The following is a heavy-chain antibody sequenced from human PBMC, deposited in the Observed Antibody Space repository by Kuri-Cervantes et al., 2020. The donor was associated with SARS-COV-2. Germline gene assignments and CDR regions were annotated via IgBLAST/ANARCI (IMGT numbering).Heavy chain of an antibody. Sequence: GGSLRLSCAASGLTFSNAWMSWVRQAPGKGMEWVSGINWNGGSTGYADTVKGRFTISRNNAKNSLYLQMNSLRAGDTALYYCAKAGDYWGQGTLVTVSS. CDR2: INWNGGST. V-gene: IGHV3-20*04. CDR3: AKAGDY. CDR1: GLTFSNAW. J-gene: IGHJ4*02.